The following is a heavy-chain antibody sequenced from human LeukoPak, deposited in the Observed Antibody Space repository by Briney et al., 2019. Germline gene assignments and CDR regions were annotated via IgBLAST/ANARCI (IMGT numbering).Heavy chain of an antibody. CDR1: GFTFSPSA. Sequence: GGSLRLSCAASGFTFSPSAISWVRQAPGKGLEWVSTITSIGVNTYYADSVKGRFTISRDNSKNTLYLQMNSLRAEDTALYYCAKDAKVLDCFDYWGQGALVTVSS. CDR3: AKDAKVLDCFDY. J-gene: IGHJ4*02. V-gene: IGHV3-23*01. CDR2: ITSIGVNT.